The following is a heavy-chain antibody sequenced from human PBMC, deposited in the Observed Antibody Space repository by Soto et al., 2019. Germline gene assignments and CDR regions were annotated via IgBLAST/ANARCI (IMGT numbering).Heavy chain of an antibody. CDR2: IYHSGST. V-gene: IGHV4-4*02. CDR1: GGSISSSNW. J-gene: IGHJ4*02. D-gene: IGHD6-13*01. CDR3: ATREGSWYGSHLRAVDY. Sequence: QVQLQESGPGLVKPSGTLSLTCAVSGGSISSSNWWSWVRQPPGKGLEWIGEIYHSGSTNYNPSLKSRVTISVDKSKNQFSLKLSSVTAADTAVYYCATREGSWYGSHLRAVDYWGQGTLVTVSS.